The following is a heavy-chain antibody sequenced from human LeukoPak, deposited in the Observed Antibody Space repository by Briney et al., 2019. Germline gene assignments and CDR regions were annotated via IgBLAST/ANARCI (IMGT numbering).Heavy chain of an antibody. D-gene: IGHD6-6*01. V-gene: IGHV3-21*01. CDR1: GFTFSSYS. CDR3: ERIPRYSSSFLY. CDR2: ISSSSNYI. Sequence: GGSLRLSCAASGFTFSSYSMNWVRQAPGKGLEWVSSISSSSNYIYYADSVKGRFTISRDNAKNSLYLQMNSLRAEDTAVYYCERIPRYSSSFLYWGQGTLVTVSS. J-gene: IGHJ4*02.